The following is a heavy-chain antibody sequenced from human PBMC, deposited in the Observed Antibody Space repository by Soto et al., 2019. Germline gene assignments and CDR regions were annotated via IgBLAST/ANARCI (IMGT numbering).Heavy chain of an antibody. D-gene: IGHD3-10*01. V-gene: IGHV4-34*01. J-gene: IGHJ6*03. Sequence: SETLSLTCAVYGGSFSGYYWSWIRQPPGKGLEWIGEINHSGSTNYNPSLKSRVTISVDTSKNQFSLKLSSVTAADTAVYYCARGEEIWFGETYYYYMDVWGKGTTVTVSS. CDR3: ARGEEIWFGETYYYYMDV. CDR2: INHSGST. CDR1: GGSFSGYY.